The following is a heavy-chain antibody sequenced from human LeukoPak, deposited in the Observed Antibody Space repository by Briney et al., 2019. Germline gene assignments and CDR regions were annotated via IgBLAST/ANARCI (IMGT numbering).Heavy chain of an antibody. CDR3: AREAYGGNPPDDAFDI. Sequence: GASVKVSCKASGYTFTGYYMHWVRQAPGQGLEWMGRINPNSGGTNYAQKFQGRVTMTRDTSISTAYMELSRLRSDDTAVYYCAREAYGGNPPDDAFDIWGQGTMVTVSS. CDR2: INPNSGGT. CDR1: GYTFTGYY. V-gene: IGHV1-2*06. J-gene: IGHJ3*02. D-gene: IGHD4-23*01.